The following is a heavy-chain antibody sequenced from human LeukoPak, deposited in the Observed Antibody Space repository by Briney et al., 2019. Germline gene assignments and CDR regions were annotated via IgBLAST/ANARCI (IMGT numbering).Heavy chain of an antibody. J-gene: IGHJ4*02. V-gene: IGHV3-53*01. D-gene: IGHD2/OR15-2a*01. CDR1: EFSVGSNY. Sequence: QAGGSLRLSCAASEFSVGSNYMTWVRQAPGKGLEWVSLIYSGGSTYYADSVKGRFTISRDNSKNTLYLQMNSLRAEDTAVYYCARAGNTRFDYWGQGTLVTVSS. CDR3: ARAGNTRFDY. CDR2: IYSGGST.